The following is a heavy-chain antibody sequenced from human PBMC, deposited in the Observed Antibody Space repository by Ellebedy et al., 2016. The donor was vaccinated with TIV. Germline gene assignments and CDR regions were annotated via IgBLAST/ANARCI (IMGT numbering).Heavy chain of an antibody. CDR1: GYTFTSYA. V-gene: IGHV1-3*01. CDR2: INAGNGNT. Sequence: ASVKVSXXASGYTFTSYAMHWVRQAPGQRLEWMGWINAGNGNTKYSQKFQGRVTITRDTSASTAYMELSSLRSEDTAVYYCARTCSSTSCYFDYWGQGTLVTVSS. CDR3: ARTCSSTSCYFDY. D-gene: IGHD2-2*01. J-gene: IGHJ4*02.